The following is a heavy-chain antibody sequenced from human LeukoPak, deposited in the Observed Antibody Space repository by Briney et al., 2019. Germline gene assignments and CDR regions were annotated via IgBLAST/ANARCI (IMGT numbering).Heavy chain of an antibody. V-gene: IGHV3-9*01. D-gene: IGHD3-3*01. CDR3: AKGAGGDFWGGYYPPYYYYYMDV. CDR2: ISWNSGSI. Sequence: GGSLRLSCAASGFTFDDYAMHWVRQAPGKGLEWVSGISWNSGSIGYADSVKGRFTISRDNAKNSLYLQMNSLRAEDTALYYCAKGAGGDFWGGYYPPYYYYYMDVWGKGTTVTVSS. CDR1: GFTFDDYA. J-gene: IGHJ6*03.